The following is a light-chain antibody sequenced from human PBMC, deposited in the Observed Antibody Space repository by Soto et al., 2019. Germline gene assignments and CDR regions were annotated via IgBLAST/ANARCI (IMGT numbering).Light chain of an antibody. CDR1: SSDVGDNNY. V-gene: IGLV2-14*03. CDR2: DVS. J-gene: IGLJ2*01. CDR3: GSSTSSSVI. Sequence: QSALTQPASVSGSPGQSITISCTGTSSDVGDNNYVSWYQQHPGKAPKLLIHDVSKRPSGVSNRFSGSKSGNTASLTISGLQAEDEADYYCGSSTSSSVIFGGGTKLTVL.